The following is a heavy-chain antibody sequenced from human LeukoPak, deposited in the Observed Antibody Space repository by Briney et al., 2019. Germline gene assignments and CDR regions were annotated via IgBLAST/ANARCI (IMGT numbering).Heavy chain of an antibody. V-gene: IGHV1-69*05. Sequence: SVKVSCKASGGTFSSYVISWVRQDPGQRLGWMGGIIPIFGTANYAQKFQGRVTVTTDESTSTAYMELSSLRSEDTAVYYCARLIVGATSPDAFDIWGQGTMVTVSS. CDR2: IIPIFGTA. D-gene: IGHD1-26*01. CDR1: GGTFSSYV. J-gene: IGHJ3*02. CDR3: ARLIVGATSPDAFDI.